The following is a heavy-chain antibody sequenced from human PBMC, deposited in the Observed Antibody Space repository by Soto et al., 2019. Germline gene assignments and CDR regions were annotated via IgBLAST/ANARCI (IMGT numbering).Heavy chain of an antibody. D-gene: IGHD6-6*01. CDR3: GARPANYYFYGMDV. Sequence: PSETLSLTCSVSGGSISRSSHYWGWIRQPPGKGLEWIGNIYYNGNTYYNPSLKSRVTISIDTSKNRFSLRLSSVTAAGTAVYFCGARPANYYFYGMDVWGQGTTVTVSS. J-gene: IGHJ6*02. CDR2: IYYNGNT. V-gene: IGHV4-39*02. CDR1: GGSISRSSHY.